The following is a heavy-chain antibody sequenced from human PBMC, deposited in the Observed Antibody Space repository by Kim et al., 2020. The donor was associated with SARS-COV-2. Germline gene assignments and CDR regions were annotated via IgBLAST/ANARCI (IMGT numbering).Heavy chain of an antibody. J-gene: IGHJ4*02. CDR2: IISSSSYI. CDR1: GFTFSSYS. V-gene: IGHV3-21*01. CDR3: ARVVRSDYVWGSYRPGGHFDY. Sequence: GGSLRLSCAASGFTFSSYSMNWVRQAPGKGLEWVSSIISSSSYIYYADSVKGRFTISRDNAKNSLYLQMNSLRAEDTAVYYCARVVRSDYVWGSYRPGGHFDYWGQGTLVTVSS. D-gene: IGHD3-16*02.